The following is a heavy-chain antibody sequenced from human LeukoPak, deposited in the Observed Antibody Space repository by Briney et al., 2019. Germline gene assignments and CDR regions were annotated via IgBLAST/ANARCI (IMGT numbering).Heavy chain of an antibody. Sequence: PSETLSLTCTVSGGSISSYYWSWIRQAPGKGLEWIGYVYYSGTTNYNPSLKSRVSISVDTSKNQFSLKLTSVTAADTAVYYCARVKYDSSGYYHNWFDPWGQGTLVTVSS. CDR2: VYYSGTT. CDR3: ARVKYDSSGYYHNWFDP. D-gene: IGHD3-22*01. CDR1: GGSISSYY. V-gene: IGHV4-59*01. J-gene: IGHJ5*02.